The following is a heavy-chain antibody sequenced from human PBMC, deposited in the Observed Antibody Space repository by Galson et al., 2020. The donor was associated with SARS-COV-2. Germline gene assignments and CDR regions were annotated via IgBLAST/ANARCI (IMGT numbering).Heavy chain of an antibody. CDR3: ARDFWFDP. J-gene: IGHJ5*02. Sequence: ASVPVSCQASGSTFTSYDLNWVRQATGQGLAWMGWMNPNSVHTGYAQKFQGRVTMTRNTSISTAYMELSSLRSEDTAVYYCARDFWFDPWGQGTLVTVAS. CDR2: MNPNSVHT. CDR1: GSTFTSYD. V-gene: IGHV1-8*01.